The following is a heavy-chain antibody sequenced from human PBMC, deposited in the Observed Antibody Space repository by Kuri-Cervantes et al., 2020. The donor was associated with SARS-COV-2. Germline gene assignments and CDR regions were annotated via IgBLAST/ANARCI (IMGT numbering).Heavy chain of an antibody. V-gene: IGHV3-21*01. CDR2: IDSSSYYI. Sequence: GGSLRLSCAASGFTFSGYSMNWIRQAPGKGLEWVASIDSSSYYIYHADSVKGRLTISRDNAKTSLYLQMNSLKPEDTAVYYCAREEGGELGEAFDYWGQGALVTDSS. CDR1: GFTFSGYS. CDR3: AREEGGELGEAFDY. D-gene: IGHD7-27*01. J-gene: IGHJ4*02.